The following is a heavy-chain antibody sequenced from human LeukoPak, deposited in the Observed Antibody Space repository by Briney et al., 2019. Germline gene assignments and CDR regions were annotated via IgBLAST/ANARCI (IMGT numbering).Heavy chain of an antibody. CDR2: VSTSGGT. J-gene: IGHJ4*02. D-gene: IGHD6-13*01. CDR1: GGSFSGYY. CDR3: ARDWSSNSLYFDY. Sequence: SETLSLTCAVYGGSFSGYYWSWIRQPAGKGLEWIGRVSTSGGTNYNPSLKSRVTISVDTSKNQFSLQLNSVTAADTAVYYCARDWSSNSLYFDYWGQGTLVTVSS. V-gene: IGHV4-4*07.